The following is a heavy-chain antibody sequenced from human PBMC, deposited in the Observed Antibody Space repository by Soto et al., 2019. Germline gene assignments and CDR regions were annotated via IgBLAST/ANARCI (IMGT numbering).Heavy chain of an antibody. V-gene: IGHV4-34*01. CDR1: GGSFSGYY. J-gene: IGHJ4*02. D-gene: IGHD3-10*01. CDR2: INHSGST. CDR3: ARGYYGSGSPTHVYFDY. Sequence: SETLSLTCAVYGGSFSGYYWSWIRQPPGKGLEWIGEINHSGSTNYNPSLKSRVTISVDTSKNQFSLKLSSVTAADTAVYYCARGYYGSGSPTHVYFDYWGQGTLVTVSS.